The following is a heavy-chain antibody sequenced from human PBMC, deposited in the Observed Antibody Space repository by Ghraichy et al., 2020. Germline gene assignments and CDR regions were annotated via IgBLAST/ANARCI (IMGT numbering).Heavy chain of an antibody. CDR2: INHSGST. CDR3: AREPYYDSSGYADY. Sequence: SQTLSLTCAVYGGSFSGYYWSWIRQPPGKGLEWIGEINHSGSTNYNPSLKSRVTISVDTSKNQFSLKLSSVTAADTAVYYCAREPYYDSSGYADYWGQGTLVTVSS. D-gene: IGHD3-22*01. CDR1: GGSFSGYY. V-gene: IGHV4-34*01. J-gene: IGHJ4*02.